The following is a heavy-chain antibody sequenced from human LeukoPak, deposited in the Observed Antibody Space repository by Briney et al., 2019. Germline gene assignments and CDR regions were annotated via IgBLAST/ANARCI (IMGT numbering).Heavy chain of an antibody. CDR1: GGSISSYY. J-gene: IGHJ6*03. D-gene: IGHD3-10*01. V-gene: IGHV4-59*01. CDR3: ARGIPAEILWFGTPYYYMDV. CDR2: IYYSGST. Sequence: SETLSLTCTVSGGSISSYYWSWIRQPPGKGLEWIGYIYYSGSTNYNPSLKSRVTISVDTSKNQFSLKLSSVTAADTAVYYCARGIPAEILWFGTPYYYMDVWGKGTTVTISS.